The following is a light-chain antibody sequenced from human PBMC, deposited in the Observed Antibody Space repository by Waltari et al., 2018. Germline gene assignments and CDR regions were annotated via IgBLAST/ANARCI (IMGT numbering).Light chain of an antibody. CDR1: FGSVSTSFH. J-gene: IGLJ3*02. CDR2: STN. Sequence: QTVVTQEPSFSVSPGGTVTLTCALIFGSVSTSFHPGWYQQTPGQAPRTLIYSTNTRSSGVPDRFSGSILGSKAALTITGAQADDESDYYCVLYLPSGIWVFGGGTKLTVL. V-gene: IGLV8-61*01. CDR3: VLYLPSGIWV.